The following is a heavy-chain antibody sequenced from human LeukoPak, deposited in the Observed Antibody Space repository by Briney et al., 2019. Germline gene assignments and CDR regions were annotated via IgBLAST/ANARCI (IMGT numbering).Heavy chain of an antibody. D-gene: IGHD6-19*01. Sequence: GGSLRLSCAASGFTFSSYWMHWVRQAPGKGLVWVSRINSDGSSTSYADSVKGRFTISRDNAKNSLYLQMNSLRAEDTAVYYCARLGLQWLGLDYWGQGTLVTVSS. CDR2: INSDGSST. V-gene: IGHV3-74*01. CDR1: GFTFSSYW. J-gene: IGHJ4*02. CDR3: ARLGLQWLGLDY.